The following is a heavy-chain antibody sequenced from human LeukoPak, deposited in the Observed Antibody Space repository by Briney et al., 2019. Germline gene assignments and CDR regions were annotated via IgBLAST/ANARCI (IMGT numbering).Heavy chain of an antibody. V-gene: IGHV3-74*01. J-gene: IGHJ3*02. CDR2: INSDGSSK. CDR3: ARDLSALDI. CDR1: GFTFSYYW. Sequence: GGSLRLSCAASGFTFSYYWMHWVRQAPGKGLVWISRINSDGSSKNYADSVKGRFTLSRDNAKNTLHLQMNSLRDEDTAVYYCARDLSALDIWVQGTMVTVSS.